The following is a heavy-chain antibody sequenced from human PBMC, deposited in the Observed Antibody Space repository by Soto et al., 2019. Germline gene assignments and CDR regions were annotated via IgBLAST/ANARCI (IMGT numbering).Heavy chain of an antibody. CDR3: TKGGIYESLD. CDR1: GFTFTSYA. J-gene: IGHJ4*02. D-gene: IGHD5-12*01. CDR2: ITGRGGAT. V-gene: IGHV3-23*01. Sequence: EVQLLESGGGLARPGESLRLSCAASGFTFTSYAMTWVRQSPRRGLEWVSTITGRGGATYYADSVKGRFTIFRDNSKNTLYLQMNNLRDEDTAKYYCTKGGIYESLDWGQGTLLTVSS.